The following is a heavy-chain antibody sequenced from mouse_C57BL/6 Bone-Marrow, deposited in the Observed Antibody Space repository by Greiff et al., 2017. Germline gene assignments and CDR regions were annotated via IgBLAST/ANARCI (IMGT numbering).Heavy chain of an antibody. V-gene: IGHV5-12*01. Sequence: EVMLVESGGGLVQPGGSLKLSCAASGFTFSDYYMYWVRQTPEKRLEWVAYISNGGGSSYYPDPVKGRFTISRSNGKDALYLQMRRLKSEDTSMYYCARHPVAAYWYCDVWGTGTTVTVSS. CDR1: GFTFSDYY. CDR3: ARHPVAAYWYCDV. CDR2: ISNGGGSS. J-gene: IGHJ1*03.